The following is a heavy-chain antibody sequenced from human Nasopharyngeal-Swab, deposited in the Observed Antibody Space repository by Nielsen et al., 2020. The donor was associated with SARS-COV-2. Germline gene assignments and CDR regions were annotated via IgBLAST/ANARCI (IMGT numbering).Heavy chain of an antibody. CDR1: GFTFSPYT. CDR2: ITSGNSV. J-gene: IGHJ4*02. V-gene: IGHV3-48*04. CDR3: ARERGGGYGDY. D-gene: IGHD5-12*01. Sequence: RGSLRLSCAPSGFTFSPYTMNWVRQAPGKGLQWISYITSGNSVQYADSVRGRFTISRDNAKNSLYLQMNSLTAEDTAVYYCARERGGGYGDYWGQGTLVTVSS.